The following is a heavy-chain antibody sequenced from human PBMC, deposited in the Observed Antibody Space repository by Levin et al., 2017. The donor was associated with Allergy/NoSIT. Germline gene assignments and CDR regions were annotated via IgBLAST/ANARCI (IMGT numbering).Heavy chain of an antibody. V-gene: IGHV3-21*01. CDR3: ARDKARGIFRRYYYYYGMDV. CDR2: ISSSSSYI. Sequence: GGSLRLSCAASGFTFSSYSMNWVRQAPGKGLEWVSSISSSSSYIYYADSVKGRFTISRDNAKNSLYLQMNSLRAEDTAVYYCARDKARGIFRRYYYYYGMDVWGQGTTVTVSS. D-gene: IGHD2-15*01. CDR1: GFTFSSYS. J-gene: IGHJ6*02.